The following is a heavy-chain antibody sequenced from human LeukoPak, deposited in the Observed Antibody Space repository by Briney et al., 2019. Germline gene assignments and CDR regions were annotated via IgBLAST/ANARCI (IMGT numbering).Heavy chain of an antibody. D-gene: IGHD3-16*01. V-gene: IGHV4-34*01. J-gene: IGHJ4*02. CDR1: GGSFSGYY. CDR2: INHSGST. Sequence: SETLSLTCAVYGGSFSGYYWSWIRQPPGKGLEWIGEINHSGSTNYNPSLKSRVTISVDTSKNQFSLKLSSVTAADTAVYFCARGAHYAWNSWGQGTLVTVSS. CDR3: ARGAHYAWNS.